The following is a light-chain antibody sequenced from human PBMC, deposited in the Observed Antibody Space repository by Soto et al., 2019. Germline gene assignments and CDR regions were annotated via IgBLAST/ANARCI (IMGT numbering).Light chain of an antibody. J-gene: IGKJ1*01. CDR3: QQYNNWPET. Sequence: ETVMTQSPATLSVSPGERATLSCRASRSVGSNLAWYQQKPGQAPRLLIYGASTRATGFPARFGGSGSGTEFTLTITGLQSEDFAVYYCQQYNNWPETFGQGTKVDIK. V-gene: IGKV3-15*01. CDR2: GAS. CDR1: RSVGSN.